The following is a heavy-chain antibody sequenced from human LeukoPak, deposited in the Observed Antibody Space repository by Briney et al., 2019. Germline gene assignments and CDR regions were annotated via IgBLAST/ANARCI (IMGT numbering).Heavy chain of an antibody. CDR2: INPNSGGT. V-gene: IGHV1-2*02. D-gene: IGHD6-19*01. J-gene: IGHJ4*02. CDR3: ARSSGWKYNIDY. Sequence: ASVKVSCKASGYTFNGYYKHWVRQAPGQELEWMGWINPNSGGTNYAQKFQGRVTMTRDTSISTAYMELSRLRSDDTAMYYCARSSGWKYNIDYWGQGTLVTVSS. CDR1: GYTFNGYY.